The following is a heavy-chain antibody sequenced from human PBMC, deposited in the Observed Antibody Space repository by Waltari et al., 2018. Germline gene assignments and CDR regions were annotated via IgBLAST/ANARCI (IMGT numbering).Heavy chain of an antibody. CDR1: GGSFSGYF. Sequence: QAQLHQWGAGLLKPSETLSLTCAVSGGSFSGYFCSWIRQSPGKGLEWIGEINRDGTANYNPSRKSRVGMSVDTIKSQISLSLSSVTAADAAVYYCARVGDYHGSGRFGLDVWGRGTRVTVSS. D-gene: IGHD3-10*01. V-gene: IGHV4-34*01. CDR2: INRDGTA. J-gene: IGHJ6*02. CDR3: ARVGDYHGSGRFGLDV.